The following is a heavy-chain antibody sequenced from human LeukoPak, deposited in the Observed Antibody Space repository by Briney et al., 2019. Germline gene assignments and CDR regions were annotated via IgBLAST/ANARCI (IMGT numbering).Heavy chain of an antibody. D-gene: IGHD5-18*01. Sequence: PSETLSLTCAVYGGSFSGYYWSWIRQPPGKGLEWIGEINHSGSTNYNPSLKSRVTISVDTSKNQFSLKLSSVTAADTAVYYCARGGGTAFYYYYYGMDVWGQGTTVTVSS. J-gene: IGHJ6*02. CDR3: ARGGGTAFYYYYYGMDV. CDR1: GGSFSGYY. CDR2: INHSGST. V-gene: IGHV4-34*01.